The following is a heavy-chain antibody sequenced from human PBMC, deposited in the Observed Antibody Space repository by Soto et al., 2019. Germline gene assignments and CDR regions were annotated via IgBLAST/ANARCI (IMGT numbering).Heavy chain of an antibody. CDR3: ASSSYYYYYGMDV. CDR2: IYPGESDT. D-gene: IGHD6-6*01. CDR1: GYSFTSYW. V-gene: IGHV5-51*01. J-gene: IGHJ6*02. Sequence: GESLKISCKGSGYSFTSYWIGWVRQMPGKGLEWMGIIYPGESDTRYSPSFQGQVTISADKSISTAYLQWSSLKASDTAMYYCASSSYYYYYGMDVWGQGTTVTVSS.